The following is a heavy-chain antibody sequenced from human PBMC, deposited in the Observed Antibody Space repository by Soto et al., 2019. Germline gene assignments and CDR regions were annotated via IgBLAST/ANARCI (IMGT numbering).Heavy chain of an antibody. CDR1: GFTFSSYA. CDR2: ISGSGGST. Sequence: GSLRLSCAASGFTFSSYAMSWVRQAPGKGLEWVSAISGSGGSTYYADSVKGRFTISRDNSKNTLYLQMNSLRAEDTAVYYCAKDLGYSSGWHYFDYWGQGTLVTVSS. V-gene: IGHV3-23*01. D-gene: IGHD6-19*01. J-gene: IGHJ4*02. CDR3: AKDLGYSSGWHYFDY.